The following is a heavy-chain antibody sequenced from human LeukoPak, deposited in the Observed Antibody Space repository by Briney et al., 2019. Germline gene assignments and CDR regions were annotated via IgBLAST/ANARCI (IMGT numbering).Heavy chain of an antibody. Sequence: PGGSLRLSCVASGFTFSDYWMSWVRQAPGKGLEWVANIDQDGSEEYFVASVKGRFTISRDNSKNTLYLQMNSLRAEDTAVYYCAKDRRGYSNDGYFDYWGQGTLVTVSS. D-gene: IGHD4-11*01. CDR3: AKDRRGYSNDGYFDY. J-gene: IGHJ4*02. V-gene: IGHV3-7*03. CDR1: GFTFSDYW. CDR2: IDQDGSEE.